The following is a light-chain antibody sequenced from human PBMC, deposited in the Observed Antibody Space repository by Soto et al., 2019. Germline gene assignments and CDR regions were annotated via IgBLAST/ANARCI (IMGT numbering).Light chain of an antibody. CDR2: DDT. CDR1: SANIGADYF. J-gene: IGLJ1*01. Sequence: QSVLAQPPSVAGAPGQGVTISCTGSSANIGADYFVHWYQQLPGAAPKLLIYDDTNRPSGVPDRFSGSKSGTSASLAITGLQAEDEADYYCQSYDSSLRGYVFXSGTKVTVL. CDR3: QSYDSSLRGYV. V-gene: IGLV1-40*01.